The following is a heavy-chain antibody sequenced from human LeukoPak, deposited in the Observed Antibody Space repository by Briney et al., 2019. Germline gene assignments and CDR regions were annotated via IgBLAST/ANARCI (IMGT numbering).Heavy chain of an antibody. CDR1: GYTFTGYY. J-gene: IGHJ4*02. CDR3: ATTVTLRSKDYYFDY. Sequence: GASVKVSCKASGYTFTGYYMHWVRQAPGQGLEWMGIINPSGGSTSYAQKFQGRVTMTRDTSTSTVYMELSSLRSEDTAVYYCATTVTLRSKDYYFDYWGQGTLVTVSS. V-gene: IGHV1-46*01. D-gene: IGHD4-17*01. CDR2: INPSGGST.